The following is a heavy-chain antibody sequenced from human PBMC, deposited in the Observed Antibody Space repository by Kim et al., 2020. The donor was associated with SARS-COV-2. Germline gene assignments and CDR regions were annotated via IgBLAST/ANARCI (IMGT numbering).Heavy chain of an antibody. Sequence: GGSLRLSCTASGFTLSDYYITRIRQAPGKGLEWLSYISSSSTYVEYADSVQGRFTISRVNAKNSVFLQMSSLRTEDTAVYYCARGGFGDYARGELDYWG. CDR3: ARGGFGDYARGELDY. CDR2: ISSSSTYV. D-gene: IGHD4-17*01. V-gene: IGHV3-11*06. CDR1: GFTLSDYY. J-gene: IGHJ4*01.